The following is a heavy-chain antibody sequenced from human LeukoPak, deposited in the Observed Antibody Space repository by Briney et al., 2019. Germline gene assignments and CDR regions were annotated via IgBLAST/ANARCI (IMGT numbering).Heavy chain of an antibody. CDR1: GFTFSNYW. CDR3: ARGQARSSGWFAKYYSDY. Sequence: GGSLRLSCAASGFTFSNYWMHWVRQAPGKGLVWVSRINSDARSTSYADSVKGRFTISRDNAKNTLYLQMNSLRAEDTAVYYCARGQARSSGWFAKYYSDYWGQGTLVTVSS. D-gene: IGHD6-19*01. CDR2: INSDARST. V-gene: IGHV3-74*01. J-gene: IGHJ4*02.